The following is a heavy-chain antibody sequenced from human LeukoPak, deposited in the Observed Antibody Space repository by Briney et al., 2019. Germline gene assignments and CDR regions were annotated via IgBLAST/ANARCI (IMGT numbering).Heavy chain of an antibody. CDR3: ARVEAVAGTVGY. CDR2: ISWHVETT. V-gene: IGHV3-43D*03. J-gene: IGHJ4*02. Sequence: GGSLRLSCAASGFPFDDYGMLWVRQAPGKGLEWVSFISWHVETTYYSDSVKGRFTISRDSSKNSLYLQMNSLGAEDTAVYYCARVEAVAGTVGYWGQGTLVTVSS. CDR1: GFPFDDYG. D-gene: IGHD6-19*01.